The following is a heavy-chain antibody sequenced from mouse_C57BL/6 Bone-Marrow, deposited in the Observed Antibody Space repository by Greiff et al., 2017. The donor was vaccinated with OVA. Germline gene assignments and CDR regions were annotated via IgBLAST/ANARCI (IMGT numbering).Heavy chain of an antibody. Sequence: VQLKESVAELVRPGASVKLSCTASGFNIKNTYMHWVKQRPEQGLEWIGRIDPANGNTKYAPKFQGKATITADTSSNTAYLQLSSLTSEDTAIYYCARAGLTGGVLVDYWGQGTTLTVSS. CDR2: IDPANGNT. CDR1: GFNIKNTY. D-gene: IGHD4-1*01. J-gene: IGHJ2*01. V-gene: IGHV14-3*01. CDR3: ARAGLTGGVLVDY.